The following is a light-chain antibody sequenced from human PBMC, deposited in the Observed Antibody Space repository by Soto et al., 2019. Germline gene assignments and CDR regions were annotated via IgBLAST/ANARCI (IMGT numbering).Light chain of an antibody. CDR1: QGIRID. V-gene: IGKV1-6*01. J-gene: IGKJ1*01. Sequence: AIQMTQSPSSLSASVGDRVTITCRASQGIRIDLGWYQQKPGKAPQLLIYAASTLHSGVPSRFSGSGSGTDFSLTISSLQPDDSATYYCLQDYNYPRTFGQGTKVVIK. CDR2: AAS. CDR3: LQDYNYPRT.